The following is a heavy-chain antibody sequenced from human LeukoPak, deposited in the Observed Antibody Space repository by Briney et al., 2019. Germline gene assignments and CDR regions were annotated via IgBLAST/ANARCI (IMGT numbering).Heavy chain of an antibody. Sequence: GGSLRLSCAASGFTFSDYYMSWIRQAPGKGLECVSYISSSGSSIYYADSVKGRFTISRDNAKNSLYLQMNSLRAEDTAVYYCARAGSALPCFDYWGQGTLVTVSS. D-gene: IGHD6-19*01. CDR1: GFTFSDYY. J-gene: IGHJ4*02. CDR3: ARAGSALPCFDY. CDR2: ISSSGSSI. V-gene: IGHV3-11*04.